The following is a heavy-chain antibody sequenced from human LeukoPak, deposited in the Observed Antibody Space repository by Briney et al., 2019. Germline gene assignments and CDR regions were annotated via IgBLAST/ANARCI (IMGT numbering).Heavy chain of an antibody. D-gene: IGHD6-13*01. J-gene: IGHJ2*01. Sequence: GGSLRLSCAASGFTFSSYDIHWVRQATGKGLEWVSGIGTAGEIYYPGSVKGRFTISRENAKSSLYLQMNSLRAGDTAVYYCARAAYSSTWYSRYFDLWGRGTLVTVSS. V-gene: IGHV3-13*01. CDR1: GFTFSSYD. CDR2: IGTAGEI. CDR3: ARAAYSSTWYSRYFDL.